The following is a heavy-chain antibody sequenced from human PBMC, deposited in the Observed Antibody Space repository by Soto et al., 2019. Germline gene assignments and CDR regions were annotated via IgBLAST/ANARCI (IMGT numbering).Heavy chain of an antibody. J-gene: IGHJ4*02. V-gene: IGHV1-18*01. Sequence: QVQLVQSGAEVKKPGASVKVSCKASGYTFTSYGISWVRQAPGQGLEWMGWISAYNGNTNYAQKLQGRVTMTTDTSTSTAYMELRSLRSEDTAVYYCAIGGGGFGYCSGGSCYFDYWGQGTLVTVSS. CDR3: AIGGGGFGYCSGGSCYFDY. D-gene: IGHD2-15*01. CDR1: GYTFTSYG. CDR2: ISAYNGNT.